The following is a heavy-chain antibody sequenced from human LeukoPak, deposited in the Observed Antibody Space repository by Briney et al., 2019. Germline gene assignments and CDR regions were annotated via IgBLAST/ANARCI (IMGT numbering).Heavy chain of an antibody. CDR1: GASISSGTYY. CDR3: AREGRNRAFDY. Sequence: SETLSLTCTVSGASISSGTYYWSWIRQPAGKGLEWIGHIYVSGSTIYNPSLKSRVTISIDTSKNQFSLKLNSVTAADTAVYYCAREGRNRAFDYWGQGTLVTVSS. D-gene: IGHD1-14*01. J-gene: IGHJ4*02. CDR2: IYVSGST. V-gene: IGHV4-61*09.